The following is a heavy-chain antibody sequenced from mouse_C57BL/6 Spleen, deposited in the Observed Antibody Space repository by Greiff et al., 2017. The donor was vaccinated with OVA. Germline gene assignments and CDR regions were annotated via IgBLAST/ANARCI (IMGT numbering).Heavy chain of an antibody. D-gene: IGHD5-1-1*01. CDR1: GYSFTGYT. J-gene: IGHJ1*03. CDR3: ARSDSCLKYYFDD. Sequence: QVQLQQSGPELVKPGASVKLSCKASGYSFTGYTMHWVKQSPGQGLEWIGGFYPGSGSTTYNQKFKAKATLTADKSSSTAYMQLNSLTSEDSAVYYCARSDSCLKYYFDDWGTGTTLTVSS. CDR2: FYPGSGST. V-gene: IGHV1-62-2*01.